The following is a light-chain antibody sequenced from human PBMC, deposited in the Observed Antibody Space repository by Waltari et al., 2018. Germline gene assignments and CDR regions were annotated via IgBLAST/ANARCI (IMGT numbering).Light chain of an antibody. Sequence: EIMLTQSPGTLSLSPGERPTPSCRASQNIGRYLVWYQQKPGQAPRLLIYGASLRATGIPDRFSGSGSGTDFSLTISRLEPEDFAVYYCQNHERLPATFGQGTKVEIK. CDR1: QNIGRY. J-gene: IGKJ1*01. CDR2: GAS. V-gene: IGKV3-20*01. CDR3: QNHERLPAT.